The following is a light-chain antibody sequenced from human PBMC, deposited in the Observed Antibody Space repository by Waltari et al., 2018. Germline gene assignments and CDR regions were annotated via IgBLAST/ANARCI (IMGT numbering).Light chain of an antibody. CDR3: QSYDTSLGVV. Sequence: QSVLTQPPPVSGAPRQWVTIPCTGSWSNIRHGTHVHWYQQLPGKAPTLLVYGVNTRPPGVPDRFFGSKSGTSASLAIPGLQPEDEADYYCQSYDTSLGVVFGGGTKLTVL. CDR1: WSNIRHGTH. CDR2: GVN. J-gene: IGLJ2*01. V-gene: IGLV1-40*01.